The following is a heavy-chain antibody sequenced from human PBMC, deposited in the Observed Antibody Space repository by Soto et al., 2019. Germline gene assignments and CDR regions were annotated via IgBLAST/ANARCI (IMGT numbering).Heavy chain of an antibody. D-gene: IGHD3-22*01. CDR1: GDSISSYF. CDR2: VYHSGST. Sequence: TLSLTCTVSGDSISSYFWSWIRQPPGKGLEWIGCVYHSGSTNYSPSLERRVSISVDTSKNQFSLRLTSVTAADTAVYYCARTYSSSYSRYPVYYGMDVWGEGTTVTAPQ. V-gene: IGHV4-59*07. J-gene: IGHJ6*04. CDR3: ARTYSSSYSRYPVYYGMDV.